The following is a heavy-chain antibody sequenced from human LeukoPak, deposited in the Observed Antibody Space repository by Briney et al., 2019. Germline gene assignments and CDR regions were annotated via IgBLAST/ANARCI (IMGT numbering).Heavy chain of an antibody. CDR2: IYYSGST. D-gene: IGHD5-24*01. CDR3: ATAGDGYNFVY. J-gene: IGHJ4*02. V-gene: IGHV4-31*03. CDR1: GGSISSGGYY. Sequence: SQTLSLTCTVSGGSISSGGYYWSWTRQHPGKGLEWIGYIYYSGSTYYNPSLKSRVTISVDTSKNQFSLKLSSVTAADTAVYYCATAGDGYNFVYWGQGTLVTVSS.